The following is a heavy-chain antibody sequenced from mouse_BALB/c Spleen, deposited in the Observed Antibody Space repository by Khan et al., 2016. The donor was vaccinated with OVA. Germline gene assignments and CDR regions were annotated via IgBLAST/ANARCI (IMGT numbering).Heavy chain of an antibody. J-gene: IGHJ3*01. D-gene: IGHD1-1*02. V-gene: IGHV3-2*02. CDR1: GYSITSDYA. CDR2: ISYSGST. CDR3: ARLVPGFAY. Sequence: EVQLQESGPGLVKPSQSLSLTCSVAGYSITSDYAWNWLRQFPGNILEWMGYISYSGSTNYNPSLKSRISITRDTSKNQFFLQLNSVTTEDTATYYCARLVPGFAYWGQGTLVTVSA.